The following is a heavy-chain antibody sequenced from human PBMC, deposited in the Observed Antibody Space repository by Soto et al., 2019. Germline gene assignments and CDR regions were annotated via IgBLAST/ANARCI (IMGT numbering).Heavy chain of an antibody. J-gene: IGHJ2*01. Sequence: GGSLRLSCAASGFSFSSYTMSWVRQPPGKGLKWVSGMSGSSGGTYYADSVKGRFTISRDNSKNTLFLQMNSLRAEDTAVYYCAKGHCTGGTCYSRYWYFDLWGRGALVTVSS. CDR3: AKGHCTGGTCYSRYWYFDL. CDR2: MSGSSGGT. V-gene: IGHV3-23*01. D-gene: IGHD2-15*01. CDR1: GFSFSSYT.